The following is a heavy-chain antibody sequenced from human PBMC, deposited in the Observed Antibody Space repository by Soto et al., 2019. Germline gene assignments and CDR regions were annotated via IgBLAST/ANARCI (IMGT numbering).Heavy chain of an antibody. CDR1: GFTFSSYG. J-gene: IGHJ6*03. Sequence: GGSLRLSCAASGFTFSSYGMHWVRQATGKGLEWVAVISYDGSNKYYADSVKGRFTISRDNSKNTLYLQMNSLRAEDTAVYYCAKDRISQLYSSSAMGYYYYMDVWGKGTTVTVSS. CDR2: ISYDGSNK. D-gene: IGHD6-6*01. CDR3: AKDRISQLYSSSAMGYYYYMDV. V-gene: IGHV3-30*18.